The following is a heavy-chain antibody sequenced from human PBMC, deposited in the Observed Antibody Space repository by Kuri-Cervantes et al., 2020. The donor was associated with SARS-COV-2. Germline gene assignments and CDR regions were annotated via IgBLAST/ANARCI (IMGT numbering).Heavy chain of an antibody. CDR2: INHVGST. D-gene: IGHD2-8*01. J-gene: IGHJ4*02. V-gene: IGHV4-34*01. CDR3: ARGRHTNTGRPGYFDS. CDR1: GESFSGHY. Sequence: SETLSLTCAVYGESFSGHYWSWIRQPPGKGLEWIGEINHVGSTKYNPSLKSRVIVSVDTSKNQFSLNLTSVTAADTAVYYCARGRHTNTGRPGYFDSWGQGTLVTDSS.